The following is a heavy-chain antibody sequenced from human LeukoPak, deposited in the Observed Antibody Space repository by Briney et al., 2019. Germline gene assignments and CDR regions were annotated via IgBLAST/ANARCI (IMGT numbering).Heavy chain of an antibody. CDR3: ARDENGYVWGSFRA. CDR1: GGSISSSSYY. D-gene: IGHD3-16*02. CDR2: IYYSGST. V-gene: IGHV4-39*07. Sequence: SETLSLTCTVSGGSISSSSYYWGWIRQPPGKGLEWIGNIYYSGSTYYNPSLESRVTMSLDTTKNQFSLKLSSVTAADTAVYYCARDENGYVWGSFRAWGQGTLVTVSS. J-gene: IGHJ5*02.